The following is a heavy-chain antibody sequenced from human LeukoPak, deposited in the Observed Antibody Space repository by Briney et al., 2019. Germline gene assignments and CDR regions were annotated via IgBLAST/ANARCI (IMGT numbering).Heavy chain of an antibody. D-gene: IGHD5-24*01. CDR2: IYTSGST. CDR3: ARRDGYNARTL. J-gene: IGHJ4*02. V-gene: IGHV4-4*09. Sequence: PSETLSLTCTVSGGSISSYYWSWIRQPPGKGLEWIGYIYTSGSTNYNPSLKSRVTISVDTSKNQFSLKLSSVTAADTAVYYCARRDGYNARTLWGQGTLVTVSS. CDR1: GGSISSYY.